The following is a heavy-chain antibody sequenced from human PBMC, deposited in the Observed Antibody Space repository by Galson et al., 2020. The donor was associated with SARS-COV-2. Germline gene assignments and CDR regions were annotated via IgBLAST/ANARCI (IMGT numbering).Heavy chain of an antibody. CDR3: AKERVESAGDY. J-gene: IGHJ4*02. CDR2: ISYDGSNK. V-gene: IGHV3-30*18. Sequence: GGSLRLSCAASGFTFSSYGMHWVRQAPGKGLEWVAVISYDGSNKYYADSVKGRFTISRDNSKNTLYLQMNSLRAEDTAVYYCAKERVESAGDYWGQGTLVTVSS. D-gene: IGHD3-3*01. CDR1: GFTFSSYG.